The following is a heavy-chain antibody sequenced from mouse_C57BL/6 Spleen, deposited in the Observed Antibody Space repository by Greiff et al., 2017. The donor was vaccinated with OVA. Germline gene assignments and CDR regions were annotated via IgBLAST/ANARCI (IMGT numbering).Heavy chain of an antibody. CDR2: ISDGGSYT. D-gene: IGHD2-2*01. J-gene: IGHJ2*01. CDR3: ASFYGYDGYFDY. V-gene: IGHV5-4*03. CDR1: GFTFSSYA. Sequence: DVKLVESGGGLVKPGGSLKLSCAASGFTFSSYAMSWVRQTPEKRLEWVATISDGGSYTYYPDNVKGRFTISRDNAKNNLYLQMSHLEAEDTAMYYCASFYGYDGYFDYWGQGTTLTVSS.